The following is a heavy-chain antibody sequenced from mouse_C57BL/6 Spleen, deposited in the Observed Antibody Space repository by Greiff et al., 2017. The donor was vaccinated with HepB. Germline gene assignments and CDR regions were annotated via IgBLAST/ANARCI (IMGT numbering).Heavy chain of an antibody. CDR2: INPNNGGT. V-gene: IGHV1-18*01. Sequence: EVQLQQSGPELVKPGASVKIPCKASGYTFTDYNMDWVKQSHGKSLEWIGDINPNNGGTIYNQKFKGKATLTVDKSSSTAYMELRSLTSEDTADYYGARSSGSSYRYFDVWGTGTTVTVSS. CDR1: GYTFTDYN. D-gene: IGHD1-1*01. J-gene: IGHJ1*03. CDR3: ARSSGSSYRYFDV.